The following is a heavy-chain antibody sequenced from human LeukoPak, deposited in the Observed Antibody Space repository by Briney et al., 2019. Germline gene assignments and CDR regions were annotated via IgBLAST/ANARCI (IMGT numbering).Heavy chain of an antibody. CDR1: GFTFSDYY. V-gene: IGHV3-11*01. J-gene: IGHJ6*03. CDR2: ISSSGSTI. D-gene: IGHD6-13*01. Sequence: IPGGSLRLSCAASGFTFSDYYMSWIRQAPGKGLEWVSYISSSGSTIYYPDSVKGRFTISRDNAKNSLYLQMNSLRAEDTAVYYCARSIAAAGYLHYYYYYMDVWGKGTTVTVSS. CDR3: ARSIAAAGYLHYYYYYMDV.